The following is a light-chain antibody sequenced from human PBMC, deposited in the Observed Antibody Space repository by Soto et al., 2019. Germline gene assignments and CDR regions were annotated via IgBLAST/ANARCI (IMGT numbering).Light chain of an antibody. CDR1: SNDVGFSKF. CDR3: CSYATSGVV. Sequence: QSVLTQPASVSASPGQSITISCTATSNDVGFSKFVSWYQQQPGQSPQVLGYEGTKRPSGVSLRFSGSHSVNASSLTISDIHIEDEADYYCCSYATSGVVFGGGTKVTVL. J-gene: IGLJ2*01. CDR2: EGT. V-gene: IGLV2-23*01.